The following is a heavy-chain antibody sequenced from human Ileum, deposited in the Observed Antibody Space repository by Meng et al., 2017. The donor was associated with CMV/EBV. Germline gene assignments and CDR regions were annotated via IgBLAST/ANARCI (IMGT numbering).Heavy chain of an antibody. CDR3: ARELRYGDYYFDS. J-gene: IGHJ4*02. V-gene: IGHV4-30-4*08. CDR2: VFYSGST. D-gene: IGHD4-17*01. CDR1: GDSIISDDHY. Sequence: QVQLQESRPVLVKSSQTLSLTCNVSGDSIISDDHYWSWIRQPPGKGLEWIGYVFYSGSTYYNPSLMSRVTISVDTSKNQFSLRLSSVTAADTAVYYCARELRYGDYYFDSWGQGTLVTVSS.